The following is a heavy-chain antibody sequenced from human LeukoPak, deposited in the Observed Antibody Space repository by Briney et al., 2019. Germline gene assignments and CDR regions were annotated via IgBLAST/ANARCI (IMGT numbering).Heavy chain of an antibody. CDR2: MYTSGSI. CDR1: GVSISSGSDY. CDR3: ARTYCSAGACYHFDY. V-gene: IGHV4-61*02. D-gene: IGHD2-15*01. J-gene: IGHJ4*02. Sequence: SETLSLTCTVSGVSISSGSDYWNWIRQPAGKGLEWIGRMYTSGSIDYNPSLKSRVSISVDTSKKQFSLKGSSVTAADPAVYYCARTYCSAGACYHFDYWGQGTLVTVSS.